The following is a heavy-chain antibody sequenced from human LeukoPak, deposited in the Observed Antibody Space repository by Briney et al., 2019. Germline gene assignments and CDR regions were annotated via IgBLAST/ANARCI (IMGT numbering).Heavy chain of an antibody. V-gene: IGHV7-4-1*02. Sequence: ASVKVSCKASGYTFTSYAMNWVRQAPGQGLEWMGWINTNTGNPTYAQGFTGRFVFSLDTSVSTAYLQISSLKAEDTAVYYCARVLYGEGLDYYYYYGMDGWGQGTTVTVSS. J-gene: IGHJ6*02. D-gene: IGHD3-3*01. CDR1: GYTFTSYA. CDR3: ARVLYGEGLDYYYYYGMDG. CDR2: INTNTGNP.